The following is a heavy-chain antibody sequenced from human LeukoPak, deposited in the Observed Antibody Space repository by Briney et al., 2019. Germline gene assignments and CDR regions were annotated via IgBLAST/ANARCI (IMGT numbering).Heavy chain of an antibody. V-gene: IGHV3-48*03. CDR3: ARDSPHYTMIVVVKFDY. D-gene: IGHD3-22*01. J-gene: IGHJ4*02. CDR2: ISSSGSTI. Sequence: GGSLRLSCAASGFTFSSYEMNWVRQAPGKGLEWVSYISSSGSTIYYADSVKGRFTTSRDNAKNSLYLQMNSLRAEDTAVYYCARDSPHYTMIVVVKFDYWGQGTLVTVSS. CDR1: GFTFSSYE.